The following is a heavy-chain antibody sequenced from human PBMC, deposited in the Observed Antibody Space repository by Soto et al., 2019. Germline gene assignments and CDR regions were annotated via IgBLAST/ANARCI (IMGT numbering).Heavy chain of an antibody. J-gene: IGHJ3*02. CDR3: AIDFGRGSSGYSDAFDI. CDR1: GGSISSYY. Sequence: SETLSLTCAVSGGSISSYYWNWIRQPPGKGLEWVGYIDYSGSTNYNPSRKSRVTITVDTSKNKFSLKLSSVTAAATAVYDCAIDFGRGSSGYSDAFDIWGQGTMVTVSS. D-gene: IGHD3-22*01. V-gene: IGHV4-59*01. CDR2: IDYSGST.